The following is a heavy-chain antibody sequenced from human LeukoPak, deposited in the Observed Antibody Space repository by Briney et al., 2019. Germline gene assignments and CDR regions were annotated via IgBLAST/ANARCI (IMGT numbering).Heavy chain of an antibody. CDR3: AKVDSGSYYYFDY. V-gene: IGHV3-23*01. CDR2: ISGSGGST. D-gene: IGHD1-26*01. CDR1: GFTFSSSA. J-gene: IGHJ4*02. Sequence: GGSLTLSCAASGFTFSSSAMSWVRQAPGKGLEWVSGISGSGGSTYYADSVKGRFTISRDNSKNTLYLQMNTLRAEDTAVYYCAKVDSGSYYYFDYWGQGTLVTVSS.